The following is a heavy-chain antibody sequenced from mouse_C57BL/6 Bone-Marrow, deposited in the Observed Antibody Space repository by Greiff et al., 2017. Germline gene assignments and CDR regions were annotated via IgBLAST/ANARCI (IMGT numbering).Heavy chain of an antibody. CDR3: AGIYYDYAFAY. V-gene: IGHV1-19*01. J-gene: IGHJ3*01. CDR1: GYTFTDYY. Sequence: VQLQQSGPVLVKPGASVKMSCKASGYTFTDYYMNWVKRSHGKSLEWIGVINPYNGGTSYNQKFKGKATLTVDKSSSTAYMELNSLTSEDSAVYYCAGIYYDYAFAYWGQGTLVTVSA. D-gene: IGHD2-4*01. CDR2: INPYNGGT.